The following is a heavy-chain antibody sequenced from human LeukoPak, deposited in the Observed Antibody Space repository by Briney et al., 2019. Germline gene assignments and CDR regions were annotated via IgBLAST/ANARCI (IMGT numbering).Heavy chain of an antibody. J-gene: IGHJ4*02. CDR2: ISYDGSNK. V-gene: IGHV3-30*03. Sequence: PGRSLRLSCAASGFTFSSYGMHWVRQAPGKGLEWVAVISYDGSNKYYADSVKGRFTISRDNSKNTLYLQMNSLRAEDTAVYYCAREGPYCGGDCDSSPLAYWGQGTLVTVSS. CDR3: AREGPYCGGDCDSSPLAY. D-gene: IGHD2-21*02. CDR1: GFTFSSYG.